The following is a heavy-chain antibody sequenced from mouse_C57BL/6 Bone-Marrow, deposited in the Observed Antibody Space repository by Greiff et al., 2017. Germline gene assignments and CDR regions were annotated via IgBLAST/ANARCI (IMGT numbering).Heavy chain of an antibody. CDR1: GYTFTSYW. Sequence: QVQLQQPGAELVRPGSSVKLSCKASGYTFTSYWMHWVKQRPIQGLEWIGNIDPSDSETHYNQKFKDKATLTVDKSSSTAYMQLSSLTSEDSAVYYCARGGYDNYVSYYYAMDYWGQGTSVTVSS. D-gene: IGHD2-1*01. CDR3: ARGGYDNYVSYYYAMDY. CDR2: IDPSDSET. J-gene: IGHJ4*01. V-gene: IGHV1-52*01.